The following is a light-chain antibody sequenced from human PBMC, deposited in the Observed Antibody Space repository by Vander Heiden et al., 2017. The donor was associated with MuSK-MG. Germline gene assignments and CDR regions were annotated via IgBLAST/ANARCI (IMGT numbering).Light chain of an antibody. CDR1: NIGSKN. Sequence: SYELTQPLSVSVALGQTARITCGGNNIGSKNVHWYQPKPGQAPGRVSYRDNNRPSGIPERFSGANSGNNANLTISRAQVREESYEYCQVWDSRTGVCGGGTKLTVL. J-gene: IGLJ2*01. CDR2: RDN. V-gene: IGLV3-9*01. CDR3: QVWDSRTGV.